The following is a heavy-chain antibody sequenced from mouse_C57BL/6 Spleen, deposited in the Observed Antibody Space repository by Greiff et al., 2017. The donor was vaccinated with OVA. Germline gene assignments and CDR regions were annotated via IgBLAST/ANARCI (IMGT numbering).Heavy chain of an antibody. Sequence: EVQLQQSGPVLVKPGASVKMSCKASGYTFTDYYMNWVKQSHGKSLEWIGVINPYNGGPSYNQKFKGKATLTVDKSSSTAYMELNSLTSEDSAVYYCARRVVQDYAMDYWGQGTSVTVSS. CDR1: GYTFTDYY. J-gene: IGHJ4*01. D-gene: IGHD1-1*02. CDR3: ARRVVQDYAMDY. V-gene: IGHV1-19*01. CDR2: INPYNGGP.